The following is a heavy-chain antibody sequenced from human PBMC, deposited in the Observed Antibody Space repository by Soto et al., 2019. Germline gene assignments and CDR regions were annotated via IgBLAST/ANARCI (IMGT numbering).Heavy chain of an antibody. CDR2: IYYSGST. J-gene: IGHJ5*02. Sequence: TLSLTCTVSGVSSSSGGYYLSWIRQHPGKGLEWIGYIYYSGSTYYNPSLKSRVTISVDTSKNQFSLKLSSVTAADTAVYYCARAAHYSSPFRWFDPWGQGTLVTVSS. D-gene: IGHD6-13*01. CDR3: ARAAHYSSPFRWFDP. CDR1: GVSSSSGGYY. V-gene: IGHV4-31*03.